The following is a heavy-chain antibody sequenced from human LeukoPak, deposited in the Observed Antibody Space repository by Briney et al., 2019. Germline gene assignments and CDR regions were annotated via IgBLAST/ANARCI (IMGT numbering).Heavy chain of an antibody. J-gene: IGHJ4*02. CDR3: GKDIGSGRVDY. D-gene: IGHD2-15*01. CDR1: GFSFSNYG. Sequence: PGGSLRLSCAASGFSFSNYGMYWVRQAPGKGLEWVAVIWYNGGNEYYADSVKGRFTISRDNSKNTLYLQMNSLRAEDTAIYYCGKDIGSGRVDYWGQGTLVTVSS. V-gene: IGHV3-33*06. CDR2: IWYNGGNE.